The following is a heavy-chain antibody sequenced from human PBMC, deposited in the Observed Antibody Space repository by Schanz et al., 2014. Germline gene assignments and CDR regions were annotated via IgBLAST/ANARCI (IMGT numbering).Heavy chain of an antibody. CDR1: GFIFSSYG. J-gene: IGHJ4*02. V-gene: IGHV3-30*19. D-gene: IGHD2-2*01. CDR3: AKDSTHIDIVLVPTAIDY. Sequence: QVQLVESGGGVVQPGRSLRLSCAASGFIFSSYGLHWVRQAPGKGLEWVALISNDGSIKYYADSVEGRFTISRDNSRNTLYLQMNTLRSEDTAVYYCAKDSTHIDIVLVPTAIDYWGQGTLVTVSA. CDR2: ISNDGSIK.